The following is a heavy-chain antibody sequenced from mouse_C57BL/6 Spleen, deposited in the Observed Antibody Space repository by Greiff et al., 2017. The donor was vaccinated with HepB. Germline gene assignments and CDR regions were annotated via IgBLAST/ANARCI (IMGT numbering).Heavy chain of an antibody. CDR3: ARHSNYIYYAMDY. CDR2: INPSNGGT. V-gene: IGHV1-53*01. J-gene: IGHJ4*01. Sequence: VKLQQPGTELVKPGASVKLSCKASGYTFTSYWMHWVKQRPGQGLEWIGNINPSNGGTNYNEKFKSKATLTVDKSSSTAYMQLSSLTSEDSAVYYCARHSNYIYYAMDYWGQGTSVTVSS. CDR1: GYTFTSYW. D-gene: IGHD2-5*01.